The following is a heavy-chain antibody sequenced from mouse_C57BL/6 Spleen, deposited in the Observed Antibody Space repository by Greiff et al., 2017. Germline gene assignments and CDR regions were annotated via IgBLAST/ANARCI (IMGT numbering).Heavy chain of an antibody. CDR1: GYTFTDYY. Sequence: VQLQQSGPELVKPGASVKISCKASGYTFTDYYMNWVKQSHGKSLEWIGVINPYNGGTSYNQKFKGKATLTVDKSSSTAYMELNSLTSEDSAVYYCERRYDGYFAYWGQGTLVTVS. D-gene: IGHD2-3*01. J-gene: IGHJ3*01. CDR3: ERRYDGYFAY. V-gene: IGHV1-19*01. CDR2: INPYNGGT.